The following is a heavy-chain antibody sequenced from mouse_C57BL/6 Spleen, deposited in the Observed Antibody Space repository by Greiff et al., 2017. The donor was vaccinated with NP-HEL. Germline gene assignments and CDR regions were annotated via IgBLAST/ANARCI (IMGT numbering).Heavy chain of an antibody. V-gene: IGHV1-80*01. CDR2: IYPGDGDT. CDR3: ARVGSNSLFGY. D-gene: IGHD2-5*01. Sequence: VQLVESGAELVKPGASVKISCKASGYAFSSYWMNWVKQRPGKGLEWIGQIYPGDGDTNYNGKFKGKATLTADKSSSTAYMQLSSLTSEDSAVYFCARVGSNSLFGYWGQGTTLTVSS. CDR1: GYAFSSYW. J-gene: IGHJ2*01.